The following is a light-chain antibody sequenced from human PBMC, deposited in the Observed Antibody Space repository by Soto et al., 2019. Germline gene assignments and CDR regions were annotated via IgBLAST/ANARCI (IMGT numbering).Light chain of an antibody. V-gene: IGKV1-5*01. Sequence: DIQMTQSPSTLSASVGDRVTITCRASQSISSWLAWYQQKPGKAPKLLIYDASSLESGVPSRFSGGGSGTEFTLTISSLQPDDFATYYCQQCHRYLTFGQGTKVDIK. CDR2: DAS. J-gene: IGKJ1*01. CDR3: QQCHRYLT. CDR1: QSISSW.